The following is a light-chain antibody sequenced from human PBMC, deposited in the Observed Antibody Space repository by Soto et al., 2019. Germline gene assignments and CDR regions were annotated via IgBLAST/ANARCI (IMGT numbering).Light chain of an antibody. CDR3: GSHAGDSNLV. CDR2: EVT. V-gene: IGLV2-8*01. CDR1: STDVGAYNY. Sequence: ALTQPPSASGSPGQSVTISCTGTSTDVGAYNYVSWYQQHPGKAPKLIIYEVTKRPSGVPDRFSGSKSGNTASLTVSGLQAEDEAGYYCGSHAGDSNLVFGGGTKLTVL. J-gene: IGLJ3*02.